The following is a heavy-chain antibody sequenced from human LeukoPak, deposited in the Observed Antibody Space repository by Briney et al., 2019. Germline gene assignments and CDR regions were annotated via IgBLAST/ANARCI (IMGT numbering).Heavy chain of an antibody. Sequence: ASVKVSCKASGYTFTSYYMHWVRQAPGQGLEWMGIINPSGGSTSYAQKFQGRVTMTRDTSTSTVYMELSSLRSENTAVYSCATRGVVVPAAVDYWGQGTLVTVSS. CDR2: INPSGGST. CDR1: GYTFTSYY. D-gene: IGHD2-2*01. V-gene: IGHV1-46*01. J-gene: IGHJ4*02. CDR3: ATRGVVVPAAVDY.